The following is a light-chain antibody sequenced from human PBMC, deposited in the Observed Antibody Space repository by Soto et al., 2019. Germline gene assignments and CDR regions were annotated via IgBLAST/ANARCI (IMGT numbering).Light chain of an antibody. CDR1: SSDVGTYDF. CDR2: DVS. CDR3: CLYAVTFYV. V-gene: IGLV2-11*01. Sequence: QSVLTQPRSVSGSPGQSVTISCTGTSSDVGTYDFVSWYQQHPGKAPRLMIFDVSERPSGVPDRFSGSKSGNMASLTISGLQAEDEADYYCCLYAVTFYVFGTGTKVT. J-gene: IGLJ1*01.